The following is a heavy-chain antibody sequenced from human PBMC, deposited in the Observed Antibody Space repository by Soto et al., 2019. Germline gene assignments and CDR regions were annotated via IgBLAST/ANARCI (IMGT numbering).Heavy chain of an antibody. Sequence: EVQLLESGGGLVQPGGSLRLSCTVSGVTFSNYAMNWVRQTQGKGLEWVSSLSGSGGTTYYADSVKGRFIISRDNSKNTLYLLMNSLRAEDTALYYCAKQRADYGSGADTFYFDSWGQGALVTVSS. CDR1: GVTFSNYA. D-gene: IGHD3-10*01. CDR3: AKQRADYGSGADTFYFDS. CDR2: LSGSGGTT. V-gene: IGHV3-23*01. J-gene: IGHJ4*02.